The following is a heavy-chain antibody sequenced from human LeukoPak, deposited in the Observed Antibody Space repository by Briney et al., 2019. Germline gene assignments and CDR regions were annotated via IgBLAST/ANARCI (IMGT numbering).Heavy chain of an antibody. CDR2: ISSSSSYI. CDR1: GFTLSRNS. V-gene: IGHV3-21*01. CDR3: ARDRGSTEFDY. J-gene: IGHJ4*02. Sequence: PGGSLRLSCAASGFTLSRNSMNWVRQAPGKGLEWVSSISSSSSYIYYADSVKGRFTISRDNSKNTLYLQMNSLRAEDTAVYYCARDRGSTEFDYWGQGTLVTVSS. D-gene: IGHD1-26*01.